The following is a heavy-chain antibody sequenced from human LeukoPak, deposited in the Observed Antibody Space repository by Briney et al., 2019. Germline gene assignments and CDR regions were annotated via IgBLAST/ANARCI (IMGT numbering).Heavy chain of an antibody. Sequence: PGRSLRLSCAASGFTFSSYGMHWVRQAPGKGLEWVAVIWCDGSNKYYADSVKGRFTISRDNSKNTLYLQMNSLRAEDTAVYYCARRAYSNYFSSQYYYYYMDVWGKGTTVTVSS. CDR2: IWCDGSNK. CDR3: ARRAYSNYFSSQYYYYYMDV. V-gene: IGHV3-33*01. CDR1: GFTFSSYG. J-gene: IGHJ6*03. D-gene: IGHD4-11*01.